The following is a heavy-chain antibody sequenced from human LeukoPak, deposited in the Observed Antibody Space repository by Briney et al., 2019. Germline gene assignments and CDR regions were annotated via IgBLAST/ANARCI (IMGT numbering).Heavy chain of an antibody. V-gene: IGHV1-69*04. D-gene: IGHD3-10*01. J-gene: IGHJ4*02. Sequence: ASVKVSCKASGGTFSSYAISWVRQAPGQGLEWMGRIIPILGIANYAQKFRGRVTITADKSTSTAYMELSSLRSEDTAVYYCARDAVRGVTDYWGQGTLATVSS. CDR1: GGTFSSYA. CDR2: IIPILGIA. CDR3: ARDAVRGVTDY.